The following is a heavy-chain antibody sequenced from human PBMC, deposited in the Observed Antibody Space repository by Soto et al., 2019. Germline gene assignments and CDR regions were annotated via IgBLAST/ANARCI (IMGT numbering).Heavy chain of an antibody. CDR1: GYTFTSYA. CDR2: INTNTGNP. Sequence: ASVKVSCKASGYTFTSYAMNWVRQAPGQGLEWMGWINTNTGNPTYAQGFTGRFVFSLDTSVSTAYLQICSLKAEDTAVYYCASSVAAPRPYSYSMHVWGKGTTVTVSS. V-gene: IGHV7-4-1*01. J-gene: IGHJ6*03. D-gene: IGHD6-6*01. CDR3: ASSVAAPRPYSYSMHV.